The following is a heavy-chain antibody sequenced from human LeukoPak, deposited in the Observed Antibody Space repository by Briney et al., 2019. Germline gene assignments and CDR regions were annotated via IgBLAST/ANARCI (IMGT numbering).Heavy chain of an antibody. D-gene: IGHD3-22*01. CDR1: GGSISSGGYY. Sequence: SQTLSLTCTVSGGSISSGGYYWSWIHQHPGKGLEWIGYIYYSGSTYYNPSLKSQVTISVDTSKNQFSLKLSSVTAADTAVYYCARSQGYYYDSSGYYDQRGYFDYWGQGTLVTVSS. CDR2: IYYSGST. CDR3: ARSQGYYYDSSGYYDQRGYFDY. V-gene: IGHV4-31*01. J-gene: IGHJ4*02.